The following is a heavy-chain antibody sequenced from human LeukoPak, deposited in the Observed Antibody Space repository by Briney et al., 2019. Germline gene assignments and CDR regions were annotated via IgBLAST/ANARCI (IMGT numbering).Heavy chain of an antibody. CDR3: ARVGAARPYYYYYMDV. CDR2: IYYSGST. Sequence: SETLSLTCTVSGGSISSGGYYWSWIRQHPGKGLEWIGYIYYSGSTYYNPSPKSRVTISVDTSKNQFSLKLSSVTAADTAVYYCARVGAARPYYYYYMDVWGKGTTVTVSS. D-gene: IGHD6-6*01. V-gene: IGHV4-31*03. CDR1: GGSISSGGYY. J-gene: IGHJ6*03.